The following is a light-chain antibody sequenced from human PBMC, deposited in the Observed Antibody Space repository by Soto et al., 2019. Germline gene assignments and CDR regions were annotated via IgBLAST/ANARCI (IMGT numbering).Light chain of an antibody. J-gene: IGLJ2*01. V-gene: IGLV2-14*01. CDR2: DVS. CDR1: SSDVGGYNY. Sequence: QSALTQPASASGSPGQSITISCTGTSSDVGGYNYVSWYQQHPGKAPKLMIYDVSNRPSGVSDRFSGSKSGNTASLTFSGLQAEDEADYYCSSYASSSTVVFGGGTKLTVL. CDR3: SSYASSSTVV.